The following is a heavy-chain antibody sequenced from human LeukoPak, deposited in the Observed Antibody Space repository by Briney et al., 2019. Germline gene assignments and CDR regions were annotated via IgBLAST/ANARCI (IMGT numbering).Heavy chain of an antibody. CDR1: GYTFTSYG. D-gene: IGHD2-21*01. J-gene: IGHJ5*02. CDR2: ISAYNGNT. CDR3: AGALPNLGGGYWFDP. Sequence: ASVKVSCKASGYTFTSYGISWVRQAPGQGLEWMGWISAYNGNTNCAQKLQGRVTMTTDTSTSTAYMELRSLRSDDTAVYYCAGALPNLGGGYWFDPWGQGTLVTVSS. V-gene: IGHV1-18*01.